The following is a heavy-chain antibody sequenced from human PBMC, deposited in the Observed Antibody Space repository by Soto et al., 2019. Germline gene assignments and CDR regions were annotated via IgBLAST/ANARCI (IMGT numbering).Heavy chain of an antibody. CDR2: IIPVIDTA. D-gene: IGHD1-1*01. CDR3: ATGSFTSTGGRIGYHYNAMDV. V-gene: IGHV1-69*06. Sequence: ASVKVSCKVSGGTFNIRWVRQAPGQGLEWMGGIIPVIDTANYARKFQGRVVISADRATNIVYMEMMSLTLEDTAVYYCATGSFTSTGGRIGYHYNAMDVWGQGTTVTVSS. J-gene: IGHJ6*02. CDR1: GGTFN.